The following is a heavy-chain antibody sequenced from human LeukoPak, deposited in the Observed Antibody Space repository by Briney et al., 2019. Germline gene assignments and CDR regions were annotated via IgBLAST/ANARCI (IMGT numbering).Heavy chain of an antibody. CDR2: ISYDGTNK. V-gene: IGHV3-30-3*01. CDR1: GFTFSSYA. Sequence: GGSLRLSCAASGFTFSSYAMHWVRQAPGKGLEWVAFISYDGTNKYYADSVKGRFTISRDNSKNTLYLQVNSLRAEDTAVYYCASYGGNLFAVIGTRQNGFDIWGQGTMVTVSS. CDR3: ASYGGNLFAVIGTRQNGFDI. D-gene: IGHD2-21*01. J-gene: IGHJ3*02.